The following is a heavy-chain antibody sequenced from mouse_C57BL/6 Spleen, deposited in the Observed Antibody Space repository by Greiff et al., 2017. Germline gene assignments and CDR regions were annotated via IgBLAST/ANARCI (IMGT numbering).Heavy chain of an antibody. V-gene: IGHV1-26*01. J-gene: IGHJ2*01. Sequence: VQLQQSGPELVKPGASVKISCKASGYTFTDYYMNWVKQSHGKSLEWIGDINPNNGGTSYNQKFKGKATLTVDKSSSTAYMELRSLTSEDSAVYYCAREDYDYDGDFDYWGQGTTRTVSS. CDR1: GYTFTDYY. D-gene: IGHD2-4*01. CDR3: AREDYDYDGDFDY. CDR2: INPNNGGT.